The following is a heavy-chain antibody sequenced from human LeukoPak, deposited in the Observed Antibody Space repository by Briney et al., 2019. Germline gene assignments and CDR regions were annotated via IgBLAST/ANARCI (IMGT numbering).Heavy chain of an antibody. CDR2: IYHSGST. J-gene: IGHJ4*02. Sequence: SETLSLTCTVSGGSISSGGYYWSCIRQPPGKGLEWIGYIYHSGSTYYNPSLKSRVTISVDTSKNQFSLKLSSVTAADTAVYYCARGRAAAGHFDYWGQGTLVTVSS. CDR3: ARGRAAAGHFDY. D-gene: IGHD6-13*01. CDR1: GGSISSGGYY. V-gene: IGHV4-30-2*01.